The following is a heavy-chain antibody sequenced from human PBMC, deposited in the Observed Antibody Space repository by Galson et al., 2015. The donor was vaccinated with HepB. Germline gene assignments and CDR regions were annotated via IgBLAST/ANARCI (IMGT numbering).Heavy chain of an antibody. D-gene: IGHD6-19*01. CDR2: IKQDGSEK. CDR3: ARGQWLPLREYYSDY. CDR1: GFTFSSYW. V-gene: IGHV3-7*01. J-gene: IGHJ4*02. Sequence: SLRLSCAAPGFTFSSYWMSWVRQAPGKGLEWVANIKQDGSEKYYVDSVKGRFTISRDNAKNSLYLQMNSLRAEDTAVYYCARGQWLPLREYYSDYWGQGTLVTVSS.